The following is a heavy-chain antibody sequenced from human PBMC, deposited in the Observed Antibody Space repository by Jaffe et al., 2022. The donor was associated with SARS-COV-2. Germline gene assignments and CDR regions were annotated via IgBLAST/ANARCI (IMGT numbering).Heavy chain of an antibody. CDR2: INHSGST. V-gene: IGHV4-34*01. D-gene: IGHD3-3*01. Sequence: QVQLQQWGAGLLKPSETLSLTCAVYGGSFSGYYWSWIRQPPGKGLEWIGEINHSGSTNYNPSLKSRVTISVDTSKNQFSLKLSSVTAADTAVYYCARGPRITIFGVVSVPRDYYGMDVWGQGTTVTVSS. J-gene: IGHJ6*02. CDR1: GGSFSGYY. CDR3: ARGPRITIFGVVSVPRDYYGMDV.